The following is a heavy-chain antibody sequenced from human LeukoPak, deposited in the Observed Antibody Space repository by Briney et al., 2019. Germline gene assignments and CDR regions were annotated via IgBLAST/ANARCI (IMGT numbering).Heavy chain of an antibody. V-gene: IGHV3-33*08. Sequence: GRSLRLSCAASGFTFSSYDMHWVRQAPGKGLEWVAIIWYDGSNKYYADSVKGRFTISRDNSKNTLYLQMNSLRAEDTAVYYCASGPAGTHFDYWGQGTLVTVSS. J-gene: IGHJ4*02. D-gene: IGHD6-13*01. CDR3: ASGPAGTHFDY. CDR1: GFTFSSYD. CDR2: IWYDGSNK.